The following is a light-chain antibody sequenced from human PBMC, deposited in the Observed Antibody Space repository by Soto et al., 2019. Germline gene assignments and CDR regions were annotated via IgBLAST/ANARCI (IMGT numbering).Light chain of an antibody. CDR2: EVT. V-gene: IGLV2-8*01. Sequence: QSALTQPPSASGSPGQSVTIPCTGSSSDVGGYNYVSWYQQHPGKAPKLIIYEVTKRPSGVPARFSGSKSANTASLTVSGLPADYGADYHCTSFAGNPGGVFVGGTKLTVL. CDR1: SSDVGGYNY. CDR3: TSFAGNPGGV. J-gene: IGLJ2*01.